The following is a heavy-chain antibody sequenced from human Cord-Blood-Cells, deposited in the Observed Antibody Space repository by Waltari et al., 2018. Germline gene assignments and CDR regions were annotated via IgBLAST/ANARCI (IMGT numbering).Heavy chain of an antibody. V-gene: IGHV3-48*03. CDR1: GFTFRRPA. D-gene: IGHD6-19*01. J-gene: IGHJ3*02. Sequence: EVQLVESGCGLVQPGGALSLSCAASGFTFRRPAMNWVRQVPGKGREWVSYMSSSGSTIYDADSVKGRFTNAGDNAKNSLYLQKNSLRAEDTAVYYCAGTSSGSAFDIWGQGTMVTVSS. CDR3: AGTSSGSAFDI. CDR2: MSSSGSTI.